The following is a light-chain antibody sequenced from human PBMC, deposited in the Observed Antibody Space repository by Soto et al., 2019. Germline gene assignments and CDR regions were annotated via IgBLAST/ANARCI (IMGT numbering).Light chain of an antibody. Sequence: EIVLTQSPATLSFSPGERAPLSCRASKIVSTYLAWYQQKPGQAPRLLIYDASNRATGIPARFSGSGSGTDFTLTISSLEPEDFAVYYCQQRSNWPLWTFGQGTKVEIK. J-gene: IGKJ1*01. CDR3: QQRSNWPLWT. V-gene: IGKV3-11*01. CDR2: DAS. CDR1: KIVSTY.